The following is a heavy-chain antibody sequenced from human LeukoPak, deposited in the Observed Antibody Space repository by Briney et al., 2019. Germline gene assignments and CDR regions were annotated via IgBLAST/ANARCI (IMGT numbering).Heavy chain of an antibody. CDR1: GYNFFKYA. Sequence: ASVKVSCKTSGYNFFKYAIHWVRQAPGQRFEWMGWIDGGNGDTRFSQKFQDRVSFTRDTFATTVYMELTSLRSEDTAVYYCARDQSRDIRVDFDHWGQGTLVIVSS. CDR2: IDGGNGDT. V-gene: IGHV1-3*01. J-gene: IGHJ4*02. CDR3: ARDQSRDIRVDFDH. D-gene: IGHD5-24*01.